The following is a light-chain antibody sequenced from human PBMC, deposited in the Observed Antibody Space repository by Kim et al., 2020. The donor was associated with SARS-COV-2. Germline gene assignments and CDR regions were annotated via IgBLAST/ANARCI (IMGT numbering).Light chain of an antibody. CDR2: DAS. CDR1: QSVAGDY. V-gene: IGKV3-20*01. CDR3: QQYGTSPCT. J-gene: IGKJ2*02. Sequence: YPGGTATLSCRASQSVAGDYFAWYQQKPGQAPRLLIFDASTRATGISDRFSGSGSGTDFSLTISRLEPEDFAVYYCQQYGTSPCTFGQGTNLEI.